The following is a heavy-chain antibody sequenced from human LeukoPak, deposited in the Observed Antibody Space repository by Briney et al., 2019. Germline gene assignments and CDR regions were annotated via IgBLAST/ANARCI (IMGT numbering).Heavy chain of an antibody. V-gene: IGHV1-46*01. D-gene: IGHD2-15*01. J-gene: IGHJ5*02. CDR3: ARDLTSPTALAATPYNWFDP. CDR2: INPSGGST. Sequence: ASVKVSCKASGYTFTSYYMHWVRQAPGQGLEWMGIINPSGGSTSYAQKFQGRVTMTRDTSTSTVYMELSSLRSEDTAVYYCARDLTSPTALAATPYNWFDPWGQGTLVTVSS. CDR1: GYTFTSYY.